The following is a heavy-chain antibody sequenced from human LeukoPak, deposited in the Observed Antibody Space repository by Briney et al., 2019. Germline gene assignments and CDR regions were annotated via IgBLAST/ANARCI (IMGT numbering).Heavy chain of an antibody. CDR2: IYSDNT. CDR1: GFTVSSNS. Sequence: GGSLRLSSTVSGFTVSSNSMSWVRQAPGKGLEWVSFIYSDNTHYSDSVKGRFTISRDNSKNTLYLRMNSLRAEDTAVYYCARRAGAYSHPYDYWGQGTLVTVSS. J-gene: IGHJ4*02. D-gene: IGHD4/OR15-4a*01. V-gene: IGHV3-53*01. CDR3: ARRAGAYSHPYDY.